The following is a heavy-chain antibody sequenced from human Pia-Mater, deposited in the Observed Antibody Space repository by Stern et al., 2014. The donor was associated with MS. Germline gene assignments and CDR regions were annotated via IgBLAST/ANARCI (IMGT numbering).Heavy chain of an antibody. CDR1: GGTFSNYA. Sequence: QVQLVQSGPEVTKPGSSVKVSCKASGGTFSNYAISWVRQAPGHGLEWMGGLIIIFDTANYAQKFQGRVTISADESTSTAYMELSSLRSEDTAVYYCARASERSGYYPDYFQYWGQGTPVTVSS. D-gene: IGHD3-22*01. CDR3: ARASERSGYYPDYFQY. V-gene: IGHV1-69*01. J-gene: IGHJ1*01. CDR2: LIIIFDTA.